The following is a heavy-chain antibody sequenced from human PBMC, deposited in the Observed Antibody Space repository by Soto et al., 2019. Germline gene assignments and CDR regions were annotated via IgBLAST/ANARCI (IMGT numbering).Heavy chain of an antibody. Sequence: QVQLVQSGAEVKKAGSSVKVSCKVSGGTFSRYFINWVRQAPGQGLEWVGGIIPVFGTASYAEKFQGRVTITADESTSTAYLELSSLRPDDTAVYYCARETPSAAAAYYYYGLDVWGQGTTVTVPS. J-gene: IGHJ6*02. CDR1: GGTFSRYF. CDR2: IIPVFGTA. V-gene: IGHV1-69*01. CDR3: ARETPSAAAAYYYYGLDV. D-gene: IGHD6-13*01.